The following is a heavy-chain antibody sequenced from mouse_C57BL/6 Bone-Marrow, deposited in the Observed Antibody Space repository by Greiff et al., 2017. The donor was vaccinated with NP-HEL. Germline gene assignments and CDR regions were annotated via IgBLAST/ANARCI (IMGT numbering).Heavy chain of an antibody. J-gene: IGHJ2*01. Sequence: QVQLQQSGAELARPGTSVKVSCKASGYAFTNYLIEWVKQRPGQGLEWIGVINPGSGGTNYNEKFKGKATLTADKSSSTAYMQLSSLASEDSAVCFCARGGYWGKGTTLTVSS. CDR1: GYAFTNYL. CDR3: ARGGY. V-gene: IGHV1-54*01. CDR2: INPGSGGT.